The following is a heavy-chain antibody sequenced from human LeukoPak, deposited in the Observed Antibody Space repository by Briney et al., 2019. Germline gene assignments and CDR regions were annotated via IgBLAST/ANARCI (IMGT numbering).Heavy chain of an antibody. CDR1: GGSISSYY. J-gene: IGHJ4*02. V-gene: IGHV4-59*01. D-gene: IGHD1-26*01. Sequence: SETLSLTCTVSGGSISSYYWSWIRQPPGKGLEWIGYIYYSGSTNYNPSLKSRVTISVDTSKNQFSLKLSSVTAADTAVYYCARVSRRAGGSYYVGYFDYWGQGTLVTVSS. CDR3: ARVSRRAGGSYYVGYFDY. CDR2: IYYSGST.